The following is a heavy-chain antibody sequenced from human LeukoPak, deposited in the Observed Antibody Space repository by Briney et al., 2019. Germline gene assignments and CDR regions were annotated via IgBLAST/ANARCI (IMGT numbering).Heavy chain of an antibody. CDR2: IXXYNGNT. CDR3: ARDSPHPQGGSTSHNWFDP. J-gene: IGHJ5*02. Sequence: ASVTVSFKASGYTFTSYGISWVRQAPGQGLEWMGWIXXYNGNTNYAQKLQGRVTMTTDTSTSTAYMELRSLRSDDTAVYYCARDSPHPQGGSTSHNWFDPWGQGTLVTVSS. D-gene: IGHD2-2*01. CDR1: GYTFTSYG. V-gene: IGHV1-18*01.